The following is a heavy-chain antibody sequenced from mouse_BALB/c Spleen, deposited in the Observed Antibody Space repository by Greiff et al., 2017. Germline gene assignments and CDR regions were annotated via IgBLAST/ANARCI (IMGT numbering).Heavy chain of an antibody. CDR1: GFTFSSYA. CDR3: ARSRITTSWFAY. Sequence: EVQLQESGGGLVKPGGSLKLSCAASGFTFSSYAMSWVRQTPEKRLEWVASISSGGSTYYPDSVKGRFTISRDNARNILYLQMSSLRSEDTAMYYCARSRITTSWFAYWGQGTLVTVSA. CDR2: ISSGGST. J-gene: IGHJ3*01. D-gene: IGHD2-4*01. V-gene: IGHV5-6-5*01.